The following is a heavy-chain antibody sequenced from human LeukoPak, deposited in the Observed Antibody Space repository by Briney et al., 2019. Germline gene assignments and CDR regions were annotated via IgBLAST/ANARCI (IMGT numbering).Heavy chain of an antibody. CDR1: GFSLTTNGVG. Sequence: SGPTLVQPTPALTLTCTFSGFSLTTNGVGVGWIRQPPVKPLEWLALIYWDDDKRYSPSLKSRLTITKDTTRNQVVLTMTSMDPVDTATYYCVHRRRYAGYDHYWGEGTLVTVSS. V-gene: IGHV2-5*02. D-gene: IGHD5-12*01. CDR3: VHRRRYAGYDHY. J-gene: IGHJ4*02. CDR2: IYWDDDK.